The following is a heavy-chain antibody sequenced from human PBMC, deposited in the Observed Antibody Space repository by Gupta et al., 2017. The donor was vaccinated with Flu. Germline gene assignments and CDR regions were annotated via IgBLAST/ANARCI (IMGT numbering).Heavy chain of an antibody. CDR2: IYTSGST. V-gene: IGHV4-61*02. J-gene: IGHJ4*02. Sequence: QVQLQESGPGLVKPSQTLSLTCTVSGGSISSGSYYWSWIRQPAGKGLEWIGRIYTSGSTNYNPSLKSRVTISVDTSKNQFSLKLSSVTAADTAVYYCARAEWSSGYPFDYWGQGTLVTVSS. D-gene: IGHD3-22*01. CDR1: GGSISSGSYY. CDR3: ARAEWSSGYPFDY.